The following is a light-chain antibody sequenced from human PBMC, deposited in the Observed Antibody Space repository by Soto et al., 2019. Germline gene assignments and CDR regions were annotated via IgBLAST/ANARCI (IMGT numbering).Light chain of an antibody. J-gene: IGKJ5*01. Sequence: EIVMTQSPATLSVSPGERATLSCMAIQSVSSNLAWYQQKPGQAPRLLIYGASTRATGIPARFSGSGSGTEFTLTISSLQSEDFAVYYCQQYNNWPPPITFGQGTRLEI. CDR2: GAS. CDR3: QQYNNWPPPIT. V-gene: IGKV3-15*01. CDR1: QSVSSN.